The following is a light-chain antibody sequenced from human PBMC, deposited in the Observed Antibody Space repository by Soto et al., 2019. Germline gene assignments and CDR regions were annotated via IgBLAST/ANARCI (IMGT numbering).Light chain of an antibody. CDR1: TTDISGYNY. CDR2: DVS. V-gene: IGLV2-11*01. J-gene: IGLJ1*01. Sequence: QSALTQPRSVSGSPGQSVTISCTGATTDISGYNYVSWYQQYPGKAPKLMIYDVSERPSGVPDRFSGSKSGNTASLTISGLQAEDEADYYCCSYVGTYVFGPGTKLTVL. CDR3: CSYVGTYV.